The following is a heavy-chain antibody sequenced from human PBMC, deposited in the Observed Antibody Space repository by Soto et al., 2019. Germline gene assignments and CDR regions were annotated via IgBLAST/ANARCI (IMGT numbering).Heavy chain of an antibody. CDR1: GFTFSDYY. Sequence: GGSLRLSCAASGFTFSDYYMSWIRQAPGKGLEWVSYISSSSSYTNYADSVKGRFTISRDNAKNSLYLQMNSLRAEDTAVYYCARDRPEFWSCYYHDAFDIWGQGTMVTVSS. D-gene: IGHD3-3*01. J-gene: IGHJ3*02. CDR2: ISSSSSYT. V-gene: IGHV3-11*06. CDR3: ARDRPEFWSCYYHDAFDI.